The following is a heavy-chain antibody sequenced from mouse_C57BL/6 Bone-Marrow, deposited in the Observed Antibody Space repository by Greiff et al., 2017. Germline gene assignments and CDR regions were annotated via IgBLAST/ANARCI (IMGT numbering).Heavy chain of an antibody. J-gene: IGHJ4*01. CDR3: ARPTVYYAMDY. V-gene: IGHV5-6*01. D-gene: IGHD1-1*01. CDR2: ISSGGSYT. Sequence: EVHLVESGGDLVKPGGSLKLSCAASGFTFSSYGMSWVRQTPDKRLEWVATISSGGSYTYYPASVKGRFTISRDNAKNTLYLQMSSLKSEDTAMYYCARPTVYYAMDYWGQGTSVTVSS. CDR1: GFTFSSYG.